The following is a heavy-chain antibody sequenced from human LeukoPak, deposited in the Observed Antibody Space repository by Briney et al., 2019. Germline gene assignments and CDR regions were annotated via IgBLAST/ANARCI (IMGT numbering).Heavy chain of an antibody. Sequence: ASVKVSCKASGYTFTGYYMHWVRQAPGQGLEWMGIINPSGGSTSYAQKFQGRVTMTRDMSTSTVYMELSSLRSEDTAVYYCARAQNEEYSSSWYDHYYYYYYMDVWGKGTTVTISS. CDR3: ARAQNEEYSSSWYDHYYYYYYMDV. CDR2: INPSGGST. D-gene: IGHD6-13*01. J-gene: IGHJ6*03. V-gene: IGHV1-46*01. CDR1: GYTFTGYY.